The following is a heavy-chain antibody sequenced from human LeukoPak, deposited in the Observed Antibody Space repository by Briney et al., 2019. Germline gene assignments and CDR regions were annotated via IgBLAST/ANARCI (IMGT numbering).Heavy chain of an antibody. Sequence: GGSLRLSCAASGFTVSTNYMSWVRQVPGKGLEWVSVIYSDGSTYSADSVRGRFTISRDNSKNTLYLQMNSLRAEDTAVYYCAKEGDVSSGYYFDYWGQGTLVTVSS. CDR1: GFTVSTNY. CDR3: AKEGDVSSGYYFDY. J-gene: IGHJ4*02. CDR2: IYSDGST. D-gene: IGHD3-22*01. V-gene: IGHV3-53*01.